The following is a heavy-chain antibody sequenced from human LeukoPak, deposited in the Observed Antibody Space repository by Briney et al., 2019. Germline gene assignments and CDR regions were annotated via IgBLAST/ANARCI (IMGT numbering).Heavy chain of an antibody. J-gene: IGHJ5*02. CDR3: ARGKTGYSSKKNWFDP. V-gene: IGHV4-34*01. CDR1: GGSFSGYY. D-gene: IGHD6-13*01. CDR2: INHSGST. Sequence: SETLSLTCAVYGGSFSGYYWSWIRQPPGKGLEWIWEINHSGSTNYNPSLKSRVTISVDTSKNQFSLKLSSATAADTAVYYCARGKTGYSSKKNWFDPWGQGTLVTVSS.